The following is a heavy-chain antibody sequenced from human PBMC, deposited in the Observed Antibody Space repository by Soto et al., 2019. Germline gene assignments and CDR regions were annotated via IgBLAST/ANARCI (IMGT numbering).Heavy chain of an antibody. CDR1: GGSIRNYF. Sequence: SETLSLTCTVSGGSIRNYFWSWIRQPAGEGLEWIGRIYSSGNTVYNASLKSRVTMSIDMSKNQFSLKLSSMTAADTAVYYCVRDVESPGISGSWGAFDIWGQGTVVTVSS. V-gene: IGHV4-4*07. J-gene: IGHJ3*02. D-gene: IGHD1-20*01. CDR3: VRDVESPGISGSWGAFDI. CDR2: IYSSGNT.